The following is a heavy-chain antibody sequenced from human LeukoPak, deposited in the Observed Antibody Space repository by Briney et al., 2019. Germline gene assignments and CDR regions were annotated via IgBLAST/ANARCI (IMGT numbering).Heavy chain of an antibody. CDR2: IYYSGGT. CDR1: GGSISSGTYY. V-gene: IGHV4-39*07. CDR3: ARGFPDSSGWYLGYYYYGMDV. D-gene: IGHD6-19*01. J-gene: IGHJ6*02. Sequence: SETLSLTCTVSGGSISSGTYYWGWIRQPPGKGLEWIGSIYYSGGTYYNPSLKSRVTMSVDTSKNQFSLKLSSVTAADTAVYYCARGFPDSSGWYLGYYYYGMDVWGQGTTVTVSS.